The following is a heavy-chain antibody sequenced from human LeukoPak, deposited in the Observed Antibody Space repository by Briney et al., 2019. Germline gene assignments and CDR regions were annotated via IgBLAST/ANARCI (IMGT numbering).Heavy chain of an antibody. Sequence: GGSLRLSCAASGFTFSSYEVNGVRQAPGKGLEWVSYISSSGSTRYYADSVKGRFTISRDNAKKSLYLQMNSLRAEDTAVYYCARVTVTTFSPTDYMAVWGKGTTVTISS. CDR2: ISSSGSTR. D-gene: IGHD4-17*01. CDR3: ARVTVTTFSPTDYMAV. J-gene: IGHJ6*03. V-gene: IGHV3-48*03. CDR1: GFTFSSYE.